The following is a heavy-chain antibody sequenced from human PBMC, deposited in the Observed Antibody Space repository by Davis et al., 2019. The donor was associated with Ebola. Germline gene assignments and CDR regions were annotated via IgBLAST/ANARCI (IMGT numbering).Heavy chain of an antibody. V-gene: IGHV3-21*01. Sequence: PGGSLRLSCAASGFTFSSYSMDWVRQAPGKGLEWVSAISSTSRYIYYADSVRGRFTISRDNAKNSLYLQMNSLRAEDTAVYYCVEDMIEEGLRSPHPDFQHWGQGTLVIVSS. CDR3: VEDMIEEGLRSPHPDFQH. CDR1: GFTFSSYS. CDR2: ISSTSRYI. D-gene: IGHD3-22*01. J-gene: IGHJ1*01.